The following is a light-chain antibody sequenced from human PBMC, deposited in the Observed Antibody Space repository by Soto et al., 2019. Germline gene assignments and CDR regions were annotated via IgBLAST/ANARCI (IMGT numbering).Light chain of an antibody. J-gene: IGKJ1*01. CDR3: QQYKTYST. CDR2: KAS. Sequence: DIQMTQSPSTLSASVGDRFTIAFRATQTISTSLAWYQQIPGRAPKLLIYKASILDTGVPSRFSGSGSGTEFTLTISSLQPDDFATYYCQQYKTYSTFGQGTKVDIK. CDR1: QTISTS. V-gene: IGKV1-5*03.